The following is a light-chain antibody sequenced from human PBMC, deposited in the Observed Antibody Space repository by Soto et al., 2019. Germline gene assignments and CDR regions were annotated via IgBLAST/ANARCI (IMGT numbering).Light chain of an antibody. CDR3: QQYYSYSWT. Sequence: AIRMTQSPSSLSASTGDRVTITCRASQGISSYLAWYQQKPGKAPKLLIYAASTLQSGVPSRFSGSGSGTDFTLTISCLQSEDFATYYCQQYYSYSWTFGLGTKVDIK. CDR1: QGISSY. J-gene: IGKJ1*01. CDR2: AAS. V-gene: IGKV1-8*01.